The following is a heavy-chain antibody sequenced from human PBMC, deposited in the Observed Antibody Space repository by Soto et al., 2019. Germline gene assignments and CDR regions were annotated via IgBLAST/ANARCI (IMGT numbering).Heavy chain of an antibody. Sequence: ASVKVSCKASGYTFTSYGISWVRQAPGQGLEWMGWISAYNGNTNYAQKLQGRVTMTTDTSTSTAYMELRSLRSDDTAVYYCARDLGAYYYILTGYSRASDYWGQGTLVTVSS. CDR3: ARDLGAYYYILTGYSRASDY. CDR2: ISAYNGNT. D-gene: IGHD3-9*01. V-gene: IGHV1-18*01. CDR1: GYTFTSYG. J-gene: IGHJ4*02.